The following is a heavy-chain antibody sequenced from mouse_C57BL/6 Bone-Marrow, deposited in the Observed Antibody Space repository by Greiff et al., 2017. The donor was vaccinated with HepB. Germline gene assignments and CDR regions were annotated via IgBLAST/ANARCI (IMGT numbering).Heavy chain of an antibody. Sequence: VQLQQSGPELVKPGASVKISCKASGYTFTDYYMNWVKQSHGKSLEWIGDINPNNGGTSYNQKFKGKATLTVDKSSSTAYMELSSLTSEDSAVYYCARALITDYWGQGTSVTVSS. V-gene: IGHV1-26*01. D-gene: IGHD1-1*01. CDR3: ARALITDY. CDR1: GYTFTDYY. CDR2: INPNNGGT. J-gene: IGHJ4*01.